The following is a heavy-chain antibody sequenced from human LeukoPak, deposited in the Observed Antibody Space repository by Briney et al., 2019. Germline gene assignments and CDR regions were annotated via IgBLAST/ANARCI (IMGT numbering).Heavy chain of an antibody. J-gene: IGHJ3*02. D-gene: IGHD5-18*01. CDR1: GYTFTSYG. CDR2: ISAYNGNT. Sequence: ASVTVSCKASGYTFTSYGISWVRQAPGQGLEWMGWISAYNGNTNYAQKLQGRVTMTTDTSTSTAYMELRSLRSDDTAVYYCARDDIQPFRDAFDIWGQGTMVTVSS. V-gene: IGHV1-18*01. CDR3: ARDDIQPFRDAFDI.